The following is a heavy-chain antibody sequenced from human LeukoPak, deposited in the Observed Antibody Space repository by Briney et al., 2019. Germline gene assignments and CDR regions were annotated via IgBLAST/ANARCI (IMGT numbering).Heavy chain of an antibody. CDR3: ARGPACSGGSCYYWFDP. CDR2: IAAGTGNT. CDR1: GYTFTNYT. D-gene: IGHD2-15*01. J-gene: IGHJ5*02. Sequence: ASVKVSCKASGYTFTNYTMHWVRQAPGQRLEWMGWIAAGTGNTRYSQKFQDRVTITRDTSASTAYMELSSLRAEDTAVYYCARGPACSGGSCYYWFDPWGQGTLVTVSS. V-gene: IGHV1-3*01.